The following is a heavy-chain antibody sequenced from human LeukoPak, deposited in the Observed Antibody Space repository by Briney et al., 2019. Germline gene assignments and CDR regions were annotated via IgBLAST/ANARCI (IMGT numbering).Heavy chain of an antibody. CDR1: GYSFTSYW. CDR3: ARLGSPKQQLAMPSY. D-gene: IGHD6-13*01. CDR2: IYPGDSDT. Sequence: GESLKISCKGSGYSFTSYWIGWVRQMPGKGPEWMGIIYPGDSDTRYSPSFQGQVTISADKSISTAYLQWSSLKASDTAMYYCARLGSPKQQLAMPSYWGQGTLVTVSS. V-gene: IGHV5-51*01. J-gene: IGHJ4*02.